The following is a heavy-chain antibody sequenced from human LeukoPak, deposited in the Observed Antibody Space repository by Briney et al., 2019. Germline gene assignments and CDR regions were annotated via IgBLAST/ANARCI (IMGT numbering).Heavy chain of an antibody. CDR3: NTWAYPYDTSDSSFVDF. CDR1: GFNFNIAW. D-gene: IGHD3-22*01. CDR2: IRSKKDGGTP. Sequence: GGSLRLSCVASGFNFNIAWLTWVRQAPGKGLEWVGRIRSKKDGGTPDYAAPVQGRFSISRDDSKTTLYLQMNNLEIEDTAVYFCNTWAYPYDTSDSSFVDFWGQGTLVTISS. J-gene: IGHJ4*02. V-gene: IGHV3-15*01.